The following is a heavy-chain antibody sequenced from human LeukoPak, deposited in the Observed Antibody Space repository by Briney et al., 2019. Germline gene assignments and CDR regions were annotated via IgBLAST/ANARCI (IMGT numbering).Heavy chain of an antibody. CDR1: GFTLSSYW. Sequence: GGSLRLSCAASGFTLSSYWMSWGRQAPGKGLEWVATINQDGSERYYVDSVKGGFTIYRDNAKNSLYLQWNSLRAEDRAVYYLSRFSGRGYSYGWGFDYWGQGTLVTVSS. CDR3: SRFSGRGYSYGWGFDY. D-gene: IGHD5-18*01. V-gene: IGHV3-7*01. J-gene: IGHJ4*02. CDR2: INQDGSER.